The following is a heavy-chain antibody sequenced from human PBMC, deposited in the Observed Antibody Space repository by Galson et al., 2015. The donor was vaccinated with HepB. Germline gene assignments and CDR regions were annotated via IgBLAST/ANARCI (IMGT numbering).Heavy chain of an antibody. Sequence: SVKVSCKASGYTFTSYAMNWVRQAPGQGLEWMGWINTNTGNPTYAQGFTGRFVFSLDTSVSTAYLQISSLKAEDTAVYYCARGYRQKEGLQWELWFDPWGQGTLVTVSS. J-gene: IGHJ5*02. D-gene: IGHD1-26*01. V-gene: IGHV7-4-1*02. CDR1: GYTFTSYA. CDR2: INTNTGNP. CDR3: ARGYRQKEGLQWELWFDP.